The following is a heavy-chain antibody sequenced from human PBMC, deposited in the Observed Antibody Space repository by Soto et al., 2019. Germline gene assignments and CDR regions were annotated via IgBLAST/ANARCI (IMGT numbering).Heavy chain of an antibody. D-gene: IGHD2-2*01. CDR1: GFTFSSYG. Sequence: GGSLRLSCAASGFTFSSYGMHWVRQAPDKGLEWVAVIWYDGSNKDYADSVKGRFTISRDNSKNTLYLQMNSLRAEDTAVYYCARDPAGGGVISTHDYWGQGILVTVSS. J-gene: IGHJ4*02. CDR3: ARDPAGGGVISTHDY. V-gene: IGHV3-33*01. CDR2: IWYDGSNK.